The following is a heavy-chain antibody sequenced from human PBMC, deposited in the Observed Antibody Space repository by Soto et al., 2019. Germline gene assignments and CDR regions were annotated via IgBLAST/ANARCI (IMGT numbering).Heavy chain of an antibody. D-gene: IGHD2-8*01. J-gene: IGHJ5*02. CDR3: ARAGPGFCTNGACWFDL. CDR2: IYLIGST. CDR1: GGSISSGDYS. Sequence: SETLSLTCAVSGGSISSGDYSWSWIRQPPGKGLEWIGYIYLIGSTYYSPSLKSRVTISIDRSKNQFSLNLSSVTAADTAVHYCARAGPGFCTNGACWFDLCGQGTLVTVSS. V-gene: IGHV4-30-2*01.